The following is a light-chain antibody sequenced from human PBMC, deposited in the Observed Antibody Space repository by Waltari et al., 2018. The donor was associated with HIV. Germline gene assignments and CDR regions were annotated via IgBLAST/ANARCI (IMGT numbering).Light chain of an antibody. J-gene: IGKJ4*01. CDR1: RSVLDSYNNKNY. CDR3: QQYYSTPLT. V-gene: IGKV4-1*01. Sequence: GMTQSPAPLAVSLETEATIISRSSRSVLDSYNNKNYLAWYQQKPGQPPKLLIYSASTRECGVPARFSGSGSGTDFTLTISSLQAEDVAVYYCQQYYSTPLTFGGGTKVEIK. CDR2: SAS.